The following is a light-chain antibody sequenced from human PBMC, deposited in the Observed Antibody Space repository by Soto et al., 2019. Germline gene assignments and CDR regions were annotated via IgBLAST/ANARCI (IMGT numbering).Light chain of an antibody. CDR1: SIGSKS. J-gene: IGLJ1*01. Sequence: SYELTQPPSVSVAPGQTARITCGGNSIGSKSVHWYQQQPGQAPVLVVYDDRDRPSGIPERFSGSKSAKTATLTISRVEAGDEADYYCQVWDDISDHYVFGTGTKLTVL. V-gene: IGLV3-21*02. CDR2: DDR. CDR3: QVWDDISDHYV.